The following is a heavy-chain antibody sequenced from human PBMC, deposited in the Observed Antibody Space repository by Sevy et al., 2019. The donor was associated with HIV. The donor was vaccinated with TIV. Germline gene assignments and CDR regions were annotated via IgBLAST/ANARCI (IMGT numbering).Heavy chain of an antibody. J-gene: IGHJ4*02. CDR3: TAGVGTSDSDY. D-gene: IGHD1-26*01. V-gene: IGHV3-15*01. CDR2: IKSKIDGATR. Sequence: GGSLRLSCEASGFTFNNAWMSWVRQAPGKGLEWVGRIKSKIDGATRDFAAPVKGRFAISRDDSKNTLYLQMNSLKTEDTAVYYCTAGVGTSDSDYWGRGVLVTVSS. CDR1: GFTFNNAW.